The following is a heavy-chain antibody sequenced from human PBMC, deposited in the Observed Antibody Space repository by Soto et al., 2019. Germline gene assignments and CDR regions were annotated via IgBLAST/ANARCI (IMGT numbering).Heavy chain of an antibody. Sequence: SETLSLTCAVYGGSFSGHSWTWIRQSPGRGLEWIGDINHSGRVNYSPSLKSRVTISLDTSKNQFSLTLSAVTAADTAMYYCSTRAYDTNGYYRFDPWGQGTLVTVSS. D-gene: IGHD3-22*01. J-gene: IGHJ5*01. V-gene: IGHV4-34*01. CDR3: STRAYDTNGYYRFDP. CDR2: INHSGRV. CDR1: GGSFSGHS.